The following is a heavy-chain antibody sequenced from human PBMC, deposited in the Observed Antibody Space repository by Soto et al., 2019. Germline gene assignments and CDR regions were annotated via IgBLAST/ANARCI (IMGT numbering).Heavy chain of an antibody. CDR3: ARGLRSSSNWFDP. D-gene: IGHD6-13*01. Sequence: SVKVSCKASGGTFSSYAISWVRQAPGQGLEWMGGIIPIFGTANYAQKFQGRVTITADESTSTAYMELSSLRSEDTAVYYCARGLRSSSNWFDPWGQGTRVTVYS. CDR2: IIPIFGTA. V-gene: IGHV1-69*13. CDR1: GGTFSSYA. J-gene: IGHJ5*02.